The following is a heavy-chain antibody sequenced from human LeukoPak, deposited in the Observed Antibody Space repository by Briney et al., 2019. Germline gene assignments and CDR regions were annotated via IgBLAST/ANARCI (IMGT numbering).Heavy chain of an antibody. Sequence: GGSLRLSCAASGFTFSSYAMSWVRQAPGKGLEWVSAISGSGGSTYYADSVKGRFTISRDNVNNMLYLHMNSLRAEDTAVYHCASFGISWRSSYWGQGTLVTVSS. CDR2: ISGSGGST. J-gene: IGHJ4*02. CDR1: GFTFSSYA. D-gene: IGHD2-21*01. V-gene: IGHV3-23*01. CDR3: ASFGISWRSSY.